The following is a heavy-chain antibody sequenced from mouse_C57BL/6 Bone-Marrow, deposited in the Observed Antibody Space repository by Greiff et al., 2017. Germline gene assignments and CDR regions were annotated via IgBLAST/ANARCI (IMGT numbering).Heavy chain of an antibody. CDR1: GYTFTSYW. CDR2: IHPNSGST. J-gene: IGHJ3*01. V-gene: IGHV1-64*01. Sequence: QVQLKQSGAELVKPGASVKLSCKASGYTFTSYWMHWVKQRPGQGLEWIGMIHPNSGSTNYNEKFKSKATLTVDKSSSTAYMQLSSLTSEDSAVYYCARSRYDGFCAYWGQGTLVTVSA. D-gene: IGHD2-3*01. CDR3: ARSRYDGFCAY.